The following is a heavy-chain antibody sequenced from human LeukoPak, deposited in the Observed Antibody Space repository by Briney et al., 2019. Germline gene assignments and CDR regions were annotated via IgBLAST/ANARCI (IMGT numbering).Heavy chain of an antibody. J-gene: IGHJ4*02. CDR3: ARGASRSFDK. Sequence: PGGSLRLSCAASGFTFSSYSMNWVRQAPGKGLEWVANIKQDGSEKYYVDSVKGRFTISRDNAKNSLYLQMNSLRAEDTAVYYCARGASRSFDKWGQGSLVTVSS. V-gene: IGHV3-7*01. CDR2: IKQDGSEK. CDR1: GFTFSSYS.